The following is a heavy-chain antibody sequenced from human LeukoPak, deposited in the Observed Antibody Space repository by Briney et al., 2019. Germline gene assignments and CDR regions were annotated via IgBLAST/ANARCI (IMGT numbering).Heavy chain of an antibody. CDR1: GGSISSGGYS. CDR3: ARMTPKDYFDY. CDR2: IYHSGNT. V-gene: IGHV4-30-2*01. Sequence: SQTLSLTCAVSGGSISSGGYSWSWIGQPPGKGLEWIGYIYHSGNTYYNPSLKSRVTISVDRSKNQFSLKLSSVTAADTAVYYCARMTPKDYFDYWGQGTLVTVSS. J-gene: IGHJ4*02. D-gene: IGHD2-15*01.